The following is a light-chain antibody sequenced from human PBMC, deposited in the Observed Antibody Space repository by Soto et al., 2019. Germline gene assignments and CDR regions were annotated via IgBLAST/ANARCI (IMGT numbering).Light chain of an antibody. Sequence: DIQMTQSPSSLSASVGDRVTITCRASQGISNDLGWYQQKPGKAPTRLISGATNLESGVPSRFSGSGSGTEFTLTISSLQPEDLANYYCLQHYSYPWSFGQGTKVDIQ. CDR1: QGISND. CDR3: LQHYSYPWS. J-gene: IGKJ1*01. V-gene: IGKV1-17*01. CDR2: GAT.